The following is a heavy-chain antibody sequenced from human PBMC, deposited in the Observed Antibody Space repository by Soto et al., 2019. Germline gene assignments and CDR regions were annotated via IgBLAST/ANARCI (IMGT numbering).Heavy chain of an antibody. D-gene: IGHD6-6*01. CDR2: ISYDGSNK. CDR1: GFTFSSYG. V-gene: IGHV3-30*18. J-gene: IGHJ4*02. CDR3: AKDLSSSAGY. Sequence: PGGSLRLSCAGSGFTFSSYGMHWVRQAPGKGLEWLAVISYDGSNKYYADSVKGRFTISRDNSKNTLYLQMNSLRAEDTAVYYCAKDLSSSAGYWGQGTLVTVSS.